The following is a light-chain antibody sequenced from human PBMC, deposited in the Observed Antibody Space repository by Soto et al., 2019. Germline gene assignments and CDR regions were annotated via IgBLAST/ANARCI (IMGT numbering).Light chain of an antibody. J-gene: IGLJ1*01. Sequence: SVLTQPPSASGSPGQSVTISCTGTSSDVGGYNYVSWYQQHPGEAPKLIIYEVTKRPSGVPDRFSGSKSGNTASLTVSGLQAEDEADYHCCSYAGNSNYVFGTGTKVTVL. CDR3: CSYAGNSNYV. V-gene: IGLV2-8*01. CDR1: SSDVGGYNY. CDR2: EVT.